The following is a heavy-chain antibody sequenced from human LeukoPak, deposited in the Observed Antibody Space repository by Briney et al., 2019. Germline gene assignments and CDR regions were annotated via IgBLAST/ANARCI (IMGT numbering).Heavy chain of an antibody. Sequence: SETLSLTCTVSGVSISSSSYYWGWIRQPPGKGLEWIGSIYYSGSTYYNPSLKSRVTISVDTSKNQFSLKLSSVTAADTAVYYCARPCIAVAGTSKALPNDYWGQGTLVTVSS. CDR3: ARPCIAVAGTSKALPNDY. J-gene: IGHJ4*02. D-gene: IGHD6-19*01. CDR2: IYYSGST. CDR1: GVSISSSSYY. V-gene: IGHV4-39*01.